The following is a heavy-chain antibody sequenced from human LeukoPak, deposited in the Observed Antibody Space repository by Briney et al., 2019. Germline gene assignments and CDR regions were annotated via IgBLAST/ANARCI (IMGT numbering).Heavy chain of an antibody. CDR3: AREGTAVAGEDYYYGMDV. D-gene: IGHD6-19*01. CDR1: GFTFSSYG. V-gene: IGHV3-30*03. J-gene: IGHJ6*04. CDR2: ISYDGSNK. Sequence: GGSLRLSCAASGFTFSSYGMHWVRQAPGKGLEWVAVISYDGSNKYYADSVKGRFTISRDNSKNTLYLQMNSLRAEDTAVYYRAREGTAVAGEDYYYGMDVWGKGTTVTVSS.